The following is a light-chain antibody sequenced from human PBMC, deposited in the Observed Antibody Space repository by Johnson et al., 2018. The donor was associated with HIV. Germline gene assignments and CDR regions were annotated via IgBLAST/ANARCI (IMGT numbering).Light chain of an antibody. CDR1: SSNIGNNY. CDR3: GTWNSSLTCYV. V-gene: IGLV1-51*01. Sequence: QPVLTQPPSVSAAPGQKVTISCSGSSSNIGNNYVSWYQQLPGTAPKLLIYDNNKRPSGMPGRFSGSKSGPSATLSITGLQTGDEADYYCGTWNSSLTCYVFGAGTKVTVL. J-gene: IGLJ1*01. CDR2: DNN.